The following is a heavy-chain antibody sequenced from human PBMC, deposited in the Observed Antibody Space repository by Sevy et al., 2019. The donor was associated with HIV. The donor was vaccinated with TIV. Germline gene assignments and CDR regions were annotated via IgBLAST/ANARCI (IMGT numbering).Heavy chain of an antibody. Sequence: SETLSLTCTVSGGSISSYYWSWIRQPPGKGLEWIGYIYYSGSTNYNPSLKSRVTIPVDTSKNQFSLKLSSVTAADTAVYYCARGHRRYCSGGSCYYFDYWGQGTLVTVSS. CDR3: ARGHRRYCSGGSCYYFDY. D-gene: IGHD2-15*01. V-gene: IGHV4-59*01. J-gene: IGHJ4*02. CDR2: IYYSGST. CDR1: GGSISSYY.